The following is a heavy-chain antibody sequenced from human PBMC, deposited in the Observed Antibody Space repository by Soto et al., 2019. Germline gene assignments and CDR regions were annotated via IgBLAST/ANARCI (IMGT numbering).Heavy chain of an antibody. J-gene: IGHJ4*02. CDR1: GGSISSGDYY. CDR3: ARDQEEYYFDD. V-gene: IGHV4-30-4*01. Sequence: PSETLSLTCTVSGGSISSGDYYWSWIRQPPGKGLEWIGYIYYSGSTYYNPSLKSRVTISVDTSKNQFSLKLSSVTAADTAVYYCARDQEEYYFDDWGQGTPVTVSS. D-gene: IGHD3-10*01. CDR2: IYYSGST.